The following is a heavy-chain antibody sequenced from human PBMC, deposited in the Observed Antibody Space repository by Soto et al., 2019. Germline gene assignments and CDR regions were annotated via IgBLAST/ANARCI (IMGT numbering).Heavy chain of an antibody. D-gene: IGHD2-2*01. Sequence: DVQVVESGGGLVQRGGSLRLSCAGSGFTFSNYAMTWVRQAPGKGLEWVSTTRSTGEYTYYADSVKGRFTVSRDNSQNALFLEMSSLRAGDTVVYYCAKESMSVAVSAARVYGMDVWGQGTTVTVSS. J-gene: IGHJ6*02. CDR3: AKESMSVAVSAARVYGMDV. CDR2: TRSTGEYT. CDR1: GFTFSNYA. V-gene: IGHV3-23*04.